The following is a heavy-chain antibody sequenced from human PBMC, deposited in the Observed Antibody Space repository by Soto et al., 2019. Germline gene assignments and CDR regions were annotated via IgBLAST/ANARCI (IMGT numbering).Heavy chain of an antibody. CDR1: GFTFSSYA. J-gene: IGHJ4*01. CDR2: IKSKIDGGTT. CDR3: TIDSDFTPTLVRIHF. D-gene: IGHD3-9*01. Sequence: GGSLRLACAASGFTFSSYAMSWVRQAPGKGLEWVGRIKSKIDGGTTDFAAPVKGRFAISRDDSRDIVYLQMGNLKIEDTAVYYCTIDSDFTPTLVRIHFWGLAILVSGSS. V-gene: IGHV3-15*01.